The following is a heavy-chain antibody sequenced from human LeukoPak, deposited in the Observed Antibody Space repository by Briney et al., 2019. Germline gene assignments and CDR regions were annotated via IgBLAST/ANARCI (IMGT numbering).Heavy chain of an antibody. V-gene: IGHV4-34*01. D-gene: IGHD3-16*02. Sequence: SETLSLTCAVYGGSFSGYYWSWIRQPPGKGLEWIGDISHGGSTNYNPSLKSRVTISVETSKNQFSLKLSSVTAADTAVYYCARAPFKPITFGGVIVLYYYYCMDVWGKGTTVTISS. CDR2: ISHGGST. CDR3: ARAPFKPITFGGVIVLYYYYCMDV. J-gene: IGHJ6*03. CDR1: GGSFSGYY.